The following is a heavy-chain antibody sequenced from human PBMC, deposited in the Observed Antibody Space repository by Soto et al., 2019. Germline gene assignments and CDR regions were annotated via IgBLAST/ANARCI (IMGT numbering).Heavy chain of an antibody. J-gene: IGHJ6*02. CDR2: IIPIFGTA. CDR3: ARDYRCISTSCYPNYYYYGMDV. CDR1: GGTFSSYA. Sequence: QVQLVQSGAEVKKPGSSVKVSCKASGGTFSSYAISWVRQAPGQGLEWMGGIIPIFGTANYAQKFQGRVTITADESTSTAYMELSSLRSEDTAVYYCARDYRCISTSCYPNYYYYGMDVWGQGTTVTVSS. V-gene: IGHV1-69*12. D-gene: IGHD2-2*01.